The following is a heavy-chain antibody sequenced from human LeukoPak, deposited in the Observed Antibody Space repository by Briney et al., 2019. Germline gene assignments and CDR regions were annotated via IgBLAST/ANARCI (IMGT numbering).Heavy chain of an antibody. CDR3: AKDLVADYCSSTSCHSPFDY. Sequence: GGFLRLSCAASGFTFNKYGMHWVRQAPGKGLEWVAVISYDGSNKYYADSVKGRFTISRDNSKNTLYLQMNSLRAEDTAVYYCAKDLVADYCSSTSCHSPFDYWGQGTLVTVSS. J-gene: IGHJ4*02. D-gene: IGHD2-2*01. CDR2: ISYDGSNK. CDR1: GFTFNKYG. V-gene: IGHV3-30*18.